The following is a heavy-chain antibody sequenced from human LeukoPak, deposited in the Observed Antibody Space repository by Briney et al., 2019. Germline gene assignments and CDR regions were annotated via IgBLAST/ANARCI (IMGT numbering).Heavy chain of an antibody. CDR1: GGSISSYY. CDR2: INHSGST. CDR3: ARGSFHYYYYYYMDV. Sequence: SETLSLTCTVSGGSISSYYWSWLRQPPGKGLEWIGEINHSGSTNYNPSLKSRVTISVDTSKNQFSLKLSSVTAADTAVYYCARGSFHYYYYYYMDVWGKGTTVTVSS. D-gene: IGHD3-3*02. V-gene: IGHV4-34*01. J-gene: IGHJ6*03.